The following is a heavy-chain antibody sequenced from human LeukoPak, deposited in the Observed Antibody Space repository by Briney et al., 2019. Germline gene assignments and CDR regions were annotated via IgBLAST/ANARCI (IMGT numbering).Heavy chain of an antibody. CDR1: GYTFTSYD. D-gene: IGHD3-22*01. V-gene: IGHV1-2*02. CDR2: IDPNSGGT. CDR3: ARGGLVVVIATEWYFDY. J-gene: IGHJ4*02. Sequence: ASVKVSCKASGYTFTSYDINWVRQAPGQGLEWMGWIDPNSGGTNYAQMFRDRVTLTRDTSISTAYMELSSLRSDDTAMYYCARGGLVVVIATEWYFDYWGQGTVGTVSS.